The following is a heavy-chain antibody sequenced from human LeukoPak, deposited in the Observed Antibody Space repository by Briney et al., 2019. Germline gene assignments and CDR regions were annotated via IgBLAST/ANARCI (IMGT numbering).Heavy chain of an antibody. J-gene: IGHJ4*02. CDR1: GFTFSSYW. D-gene: IGHD6-13*01. CDR3: ARRRNLYSSSWYPLDY. Sequence: GGSPRLSCAASGFTFSSYWMSWVRQAPGKGLEWVANIKQDGSEKYYVDSVKGRFTISRDNAKNSLYLQMNSLRAEDTAVYYCARRRNLYSSSWYPLDYWGQGTLVTVSS. CDR2: IKQDGSEK. V-gene: IGHV3-7*01.